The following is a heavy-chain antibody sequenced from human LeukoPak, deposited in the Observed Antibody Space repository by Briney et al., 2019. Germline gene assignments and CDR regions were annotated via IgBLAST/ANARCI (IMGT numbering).Heavy chain of an antibody. V-gene: IGHV4-59*08. D-gene: IGHD3-22*01. CDR1: GGSISSYY. J-gene: IGHJ4*02. CDR2: IYYSGST. Sequence: KPSETLSLTCTVSGGSISSYYWRWIRQPPGKGLEWIGYIYYSGSTNYNPSLKSRVTISVDTSKNQFSLKLSSVTAADTAVYYCARHEGDYYDSSGYYHYYFDYWGQGTLVTVSS. CDR3: ARHEGDYYDSSGYYHYYFDY.